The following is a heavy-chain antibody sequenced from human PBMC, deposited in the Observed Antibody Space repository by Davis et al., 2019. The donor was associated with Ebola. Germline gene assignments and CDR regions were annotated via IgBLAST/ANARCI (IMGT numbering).Heavy chain of an antibody. Sequence: GESLKISCAASGFSFSSYWMSWVRQAPGKGLEWVANIKQDGSEKYYVDSVKGRFTISRDNAKNSLYLQMNSLRAEDTAVYYCARAGEKRNGMDVWGQGTTVTVSS. CDR2: IKQDGSEK. J-gene: IGHJ6*02. V-gene: IGHV3-7*01. CDR3: ARAGEKRNGMDV. D-gene: IGHD3-16*01. CDR1: GFSFSSYW.